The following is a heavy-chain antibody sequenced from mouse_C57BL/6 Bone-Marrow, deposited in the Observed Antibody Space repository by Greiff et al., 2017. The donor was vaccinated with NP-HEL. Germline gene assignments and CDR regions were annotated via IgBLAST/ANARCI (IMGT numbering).Heavy chain of an antibody. CDR3: TTRYGRSYGDWYCDV. V-gene: IGHV14-4*01. J-gene: IGHJ1*03. D-gene: IGHD1-1*01. CDR2: IDTENGDP. CDR1: GFNIKDDY. Sequence: VQLQQSGAELVRPGASVKLSCTASGFNIKDDYMHWVKQRPEQGLEWLGWIDTENGDPEYASKIPGKATITADTSSNTAYLQLSIQTSEDTAVYYCTTRYGRSYGDWYCDVGGTGTTVTVSA.